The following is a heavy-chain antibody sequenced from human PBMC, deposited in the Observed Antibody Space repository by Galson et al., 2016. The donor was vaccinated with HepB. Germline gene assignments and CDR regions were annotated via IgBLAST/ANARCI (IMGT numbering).Heavy chain of an antibody. Sequence: SLRLSCAASGFTFSNYAMNWVRQAPGKGLEWVAVISYDGSNKYYADPVKGRFTISRDNSKNTLYLQMNSLRAGDTAVYYCGKHGGFDYWGQGALVTVSS. V-gene: IGHV3-30-3*02. CDR3: GKHGGFDY. J-gene: IGHJ4*02. CDR2: ISYDGSNK. D-gene: IGHD3-16*01. CDR1: GFTFSNYA.